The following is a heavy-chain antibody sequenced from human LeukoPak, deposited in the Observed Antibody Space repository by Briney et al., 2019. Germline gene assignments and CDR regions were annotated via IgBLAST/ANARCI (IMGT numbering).Heavy chain of an antibody. J-gene: IGHJ4*02. CDR3: ANGVRGGRVTTWDYFYY. CDR2: ISSDGSNK. V-gene: IGHV3-30-3*01. Sequence: GGSLRLSCAASRFTFSSYAVHWVRQAPGKGLEWVAVISSDGSNKYYADSVKGRFTISRDNSKSTLYLQMNSLRAEDTAVYYCANGVRGGRVTTWDYFYYWGQGTLVTVSS. D-gene: IGHD4-17*01. CDR1: RFTFSSYA.